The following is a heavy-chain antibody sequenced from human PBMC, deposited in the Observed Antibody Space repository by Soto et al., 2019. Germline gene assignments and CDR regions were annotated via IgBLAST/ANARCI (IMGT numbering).Heavy chain of an antibody. Sequence: GGSLRLSCAASGFTFSSYAMSWVRQAPGKGLEWVSAISGSGGCTYYADSVKGRFTISRDNSKNTLYLQMNSLRAEDTAVYYCAKVYGGIVVVPAAPEDAFDIWGQGTMVNVS. CDR1: GFTFSSYA. D-gene: IGHD2-2*01. CDR3: AKVYGGIVVVPAAPEDAFDI. J-gene: IGHJ3*02. CDR2: ISGSGGCT. V-gene: IGHV3-23*01.